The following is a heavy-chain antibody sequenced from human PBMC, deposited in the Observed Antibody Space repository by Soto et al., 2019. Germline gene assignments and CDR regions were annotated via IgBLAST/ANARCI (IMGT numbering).Heavy chain of an antibody. J-gene: IGHJ4*02. D-gene: IGHD1-7*01. CDR2: ISGSGGTA. V-gene: IGHV3-23*01. CDR1: GFTFISYA. Sequence: EVQLLESGGGSVQPGGSLRLSCVASGFTFISYAMHWVRRPPGKGLEWVSSISGSGGTAYYADSVKGRFSISRDSLVNTSYLQISSLRAEDTAVYYCAKGRGQNSNYDYWGQGTVVTVSP. CDR3: AKGRGQNSNYDY.